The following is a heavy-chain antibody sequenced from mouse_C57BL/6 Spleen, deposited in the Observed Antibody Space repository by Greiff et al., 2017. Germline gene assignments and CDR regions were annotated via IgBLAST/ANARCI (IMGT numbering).Heavy chain of an antibody. CDR2: ISSGSSTI. CDR3: ARGEGDY. Sequence: EVKVEESGGGLVKPGGSLKLSCAASGFTFSDYGMHWVRQAPEKGLEWVAYISSGSSTIYYADTVKGRFTISRDNAKNTLFLQMTRLRSEDTAMYYCARGEGDYWGQGTTLTVSS. CDR1: GFTFSDYG. V-gene: IGHV5-17*01. J-gene: IGHJ2*01.